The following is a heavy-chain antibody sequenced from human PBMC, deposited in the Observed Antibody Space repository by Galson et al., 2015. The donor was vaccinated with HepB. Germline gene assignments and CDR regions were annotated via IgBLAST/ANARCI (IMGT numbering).Heavy chain of an antibody. J-gene: IGHJ3*02. CDR3: AREQNTAMVDDAFDI. V-gene: IGHV6-1*01. Sequence: CAISGDSVSSHSAAWNWIRQSPSRGLEWLGRTYYRSKWYNDYAVSVKSRITINPDTSKNQFSLQLNSVTPEDTAVYYCAREQNTAMVDDAFDIWGQGTMVTVSS. CDR2: TYYRSKWYN. CDR1: GDSVSSHSAA. D-gene: IGHD5-18*01.